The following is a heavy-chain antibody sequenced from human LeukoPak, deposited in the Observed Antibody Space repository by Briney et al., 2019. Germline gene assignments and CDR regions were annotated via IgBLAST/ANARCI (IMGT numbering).Heavy chain of an antibody. CDR2: IDHSDSYT. V-gene: IGHV5-10-1*01. Sequence: GESLKISCKGSGYRFTRYWISWVRQMPGKGLEWMGRIDHSDSYTNYSPSFQGHVTISADKSISTAYLQWSSLKASDTAMYYCARHSIAVASTGHFDYWGQGTLVTVSS. D-gene: IGHD6-19*01. J-gene: IGHJ4*02. CDR3: ARHSIAVASTGHFDY. CDR1: GYRFTRYW.